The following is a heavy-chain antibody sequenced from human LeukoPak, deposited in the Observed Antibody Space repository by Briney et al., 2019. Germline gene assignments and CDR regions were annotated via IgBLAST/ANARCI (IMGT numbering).Heavy chain of an antibody. J-gene: IGHJ4*02. CDR2: ITSSGTTT. Sequence: GGSLRLSCTVSGFTFSDYYMSWFRQAPGRGLEWISWITSSGTTTDYADSVKGRFTISRDNAKNSLYLQMNSLRADDTAVYYCARESGQFDYWGQGTRVTVSS. D-gene: IGHD1-26*01. CDR3: ARESGQFDY. CDR1: GFTFSDYY. V-gene: IGHV3-11*01.